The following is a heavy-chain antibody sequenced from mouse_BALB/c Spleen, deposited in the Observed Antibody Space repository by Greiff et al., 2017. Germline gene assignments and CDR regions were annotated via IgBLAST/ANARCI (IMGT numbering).Heavy chain of an antibody. CDR3: ARYEDYYGSSLDY. Sequence: EVQLVESGGGLVQPGGSRKLSCAASGFTFSSFGMHWVRQAPEKGLEWVAYISSGSSTIYYADTVKGRFTISRDNPKNTLFLQMTSLRSEDTAMYYCARYEDYYGSSLDYWGQGTTRTVAS. D-gene: IGHD1-1*01. J-gene: IGHJ2*01. CDR1: GFTFSSFG. CDR2: ISSGSSTI. V-gene: IGHV5-17*02.